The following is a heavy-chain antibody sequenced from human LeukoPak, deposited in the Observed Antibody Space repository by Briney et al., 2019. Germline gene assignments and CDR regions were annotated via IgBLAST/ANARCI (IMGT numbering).Heavy chain of an antibody. CDR2: HYYSGST. CDR1: GGSISSSSYY. D-gene: IGHD3-9*01. CDR3: ARHRAGYHLDW. J-gene: IGHJ4*02. Sequence: KSSETLSLTCTVSGGSISSSSYYWGWIRQPPGKGLEWIGSHYYSGSTYYNPSLKSRVTISVDTSKNHFSLKLNSVTAADTAVYYCARHRAGYHLDWWGQGTLVTVSS. V-gene: IGHV4-39*01.